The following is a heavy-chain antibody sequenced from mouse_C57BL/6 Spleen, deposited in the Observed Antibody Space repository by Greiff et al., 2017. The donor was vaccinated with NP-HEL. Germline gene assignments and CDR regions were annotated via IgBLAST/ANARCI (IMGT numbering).Heavy chain of an antibody. J-gene: IGHJ3*01. Sequence: QVQLQQSGAELVRPGASVTLSCKASGYTFTDYEMHWVKQTPVHGLDWIGAIDPETGGTAYNQKFKGKAILTADTSSCTAYMELRSLTSEDSAVYYCTRKSPFAYWGQGTLVTVSA. V-gene: IGHV1-15*01. CDR3: TRKSPFAY. CDR1: GYTFTDYE. CDR2: IDPETGGT.